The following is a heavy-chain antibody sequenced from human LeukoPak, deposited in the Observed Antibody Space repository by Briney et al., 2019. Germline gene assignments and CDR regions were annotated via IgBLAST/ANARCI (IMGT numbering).Heavy chain of an antibody. V-gene: IGHV4-39*07. CDR3: VREIVHYYDSSDYYDY. Sequence: SETLSLTCTVSGGSISSSNYYWGWIRQPPGMGLEWIGTIYYSGSTYYNPSLKSRVTISVDTSKDQFSLKLTSLTAADTAVYYCVREIVHYYDSSDYYDYWGQGTLVTVSS. D-gene: IGHD3-22*01. CDR1: GGSISSSNYY. J-gene: IGHJ4*02. CDR2: IYYSGST.